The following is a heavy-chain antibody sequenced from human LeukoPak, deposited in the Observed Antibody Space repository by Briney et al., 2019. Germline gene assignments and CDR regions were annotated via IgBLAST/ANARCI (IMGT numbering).Heavy chain of an antibody. Sequence: SETLSLTCTVSGDSISGYYWSWIRQPPGKGLEWIGYIYYSGSTNYSPSLKSRVTISVDTSKNQFSLKLSSVTAADTAVYYCARHSGSYYVWFDPWGQGTLVTVSS. D-gene: IGHD1-26*01. V-gene: IGHV4-59*08. J-gene: IGHJ5*02. CDR2: IYYSGST. CDR1: GDSISGYY. CDR3: ARHSGSYYVWFDP.